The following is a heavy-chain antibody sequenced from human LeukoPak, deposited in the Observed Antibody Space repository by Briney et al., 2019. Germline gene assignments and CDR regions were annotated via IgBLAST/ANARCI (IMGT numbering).Heavy chain of an antibody. V-gene: IGHV1-2*02. CDR2: INPNSGGT. CDR1: GCTFTGYY. Sequence: APVKASCKASGCTFTGYYMHWVRRAPGQGLEWMGWINPNSGGTNYAQKFQGRVTMTRDTSISTAYLELSRLRSDDTAVYYCARDVRTLSDYWGQGTLVTVSS. CDR3: ARDVRTLSDY. D-gene: IGHD2/OR15-2a*01. J-gene: IGHJ4*02.